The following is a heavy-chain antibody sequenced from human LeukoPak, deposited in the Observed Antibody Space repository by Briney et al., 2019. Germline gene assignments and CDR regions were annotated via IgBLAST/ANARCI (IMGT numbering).Heavy chain of an antibody. Sequence: SGPTQVNPTQTLTLTCTFSGFSLTTSEVGVGWVRQPPGKALEWLALIYGDDNKRYSSSLKNRPTITKDTSKNQVVLTMTNMDPVDTATYYCAHSWGSGSYVHNWGQGTLVTVSS. CDR3: AHSWGSGSYVHN. J-gene: IGHJ4*02. V-gene: IGHV2-5*02. CDR1: GFSLTTSEVG. CDR2: IYGDDNK. D-gene: IGHD3-10*01.